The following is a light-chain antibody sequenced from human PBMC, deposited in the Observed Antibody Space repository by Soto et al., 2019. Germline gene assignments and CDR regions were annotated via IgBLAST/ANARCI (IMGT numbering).Light chain of an antibody. CDR2: STD. Sequence: QSVLTQSPSASGTPGQRVTVSCSGSSSNIGTNYVYWYQQLPGTAPKVLIYSTDKRPSGVPDRFSGSKSGTSASLAISGLRSEDEADYYCAAWDDSLSGPVFGGGTQLTV. CDR1: SSNIGTNY. CDR3: AAWDDSLSGPV. V-gene: IGLV1-47*01. J-gene: IGLJ7*01.